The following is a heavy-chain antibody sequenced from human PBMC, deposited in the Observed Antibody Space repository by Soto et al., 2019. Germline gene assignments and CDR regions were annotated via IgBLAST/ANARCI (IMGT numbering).Heavy chain of an antibody. CDR1: GGSISSGSYY. V-gene: IGHV4-31*03. D-gene: IGHD3-3*01. J-gene: IGHJ6*02. CDR2: IYYSGST. Sequence: SETLSLTCTVSGGSISSGSYYWSWIRQHPGKGLEWIGYIYYSGSTYYNPSLKSRVTISVDTSKNQFSLKLSSVTAADTAVYYCARFVTIFGVVSGEDYYYGMDVWGQGTTVTVSS. CDR3: ARFVTIFGVVSGEDYYYGMDV.